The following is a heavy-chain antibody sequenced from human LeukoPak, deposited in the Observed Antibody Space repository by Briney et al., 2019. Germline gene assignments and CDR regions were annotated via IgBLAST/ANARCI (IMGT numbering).Heavy chain of an antibody. V-gene: IGHV4-34*01. J-gene: IGHJ6*02. D-gene: IGHD6-6*01. CDR3: ARDQYSSSPDYYYYYGMDV. CDR2: INHSGST. Sequence: PSETLSLTCAVYGGSFSSYYWSWIRQPPGKGLEWIGEINHSGSTNYNPSLKSRVTISVDTSKNQFSLKLSSVTAADTAVYYCARDQYSSSPDYYYYYGMDVWGQGTTVTVSS. CDR1: GGSFSSYY.